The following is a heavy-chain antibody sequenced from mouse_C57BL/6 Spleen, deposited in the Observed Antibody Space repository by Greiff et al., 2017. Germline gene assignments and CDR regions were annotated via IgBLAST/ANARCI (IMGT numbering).Heavy chain of an antibody. Sequence: EVMLVESGGDLVKPGGSLKLSCAASGFTFSSYGMSWVRQTPDKRLEWVATISSGGSYTYYPDSVKGRFTISRDNAKNTLYLQMSSLKAEDTAMYYCARTVNYIDYWGQGTTLTVSS. V-gene: IGHV5-6*02. J-gene: IGHJ2*01. CDR3: ARTVNYIDY. CDR1: GFTFSSYG. D-gene: IGHD2-12*01. CDR2: ISSGGSYT.